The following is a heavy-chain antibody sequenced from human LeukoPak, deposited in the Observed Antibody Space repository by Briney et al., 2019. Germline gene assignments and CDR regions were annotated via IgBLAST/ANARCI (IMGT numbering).Heavy chain of an antibody. V-gene: IGHV3-21*01. Sequence: PGGSLRLSCAASGFTFSSYSMNWVRQAPGKGLEWVSSISSSSSYIYYADSVKGRFTISRDNAKNSLYLQMNSLRAEDTAVYYCARAYYYDSSGYYPPDYWGQGTLVTVSS. D-gene: IGHD3-22*01. CDR2: ISSSSSYI. J-gene: IGHJ4*02. CDR1: GFTFSSYS. CDR3: ARAYYYDSSGYYPPDY.